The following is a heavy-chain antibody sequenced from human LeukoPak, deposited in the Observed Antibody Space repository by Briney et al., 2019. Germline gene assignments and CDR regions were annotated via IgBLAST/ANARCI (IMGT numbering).Heavy chain of an antibody. V-gene: IGHV4-38-2*01. CDR3: ARTYGSGSTSPHY. Sequence: NPSETLSLTCAVSGDSISSGYYWGWIRQPPGKGLEWIGSIYHSGSTYYNPSLKSRVTISVDTSKNQFSLKLSSVTAADTAVYYCARTYGSGSTSPHYWGQGTLVTVSS. J-gene: IGHJ4*02. CDR1: GDSISSGYY. D-gene: IGHD3-10*01. CDR2: IYHSGST.